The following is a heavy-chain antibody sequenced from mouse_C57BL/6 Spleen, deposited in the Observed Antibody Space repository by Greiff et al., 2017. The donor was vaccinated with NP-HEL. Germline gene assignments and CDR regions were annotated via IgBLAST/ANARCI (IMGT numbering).Heavy chain of an antibody. CDR3: ARDWDGYFGY. J-gene: IGHJ2*01. V-gene: IGHV8-12*01. D-gene: IGHD4-1*01. Sequence: QVTLKVSGPGILQSSTTLSLTCSSSGFSLSTSCMGVSWIRQPSGKGLEWLAHTYWDDAKCYNPFLNSPPTISKDTSRNQVFLEITSVNTAATATYYCARDWDGYFGYWGQGTTLTVSS. CDR1: GFSLSTSCMG. CDR2: TYWDDAK.